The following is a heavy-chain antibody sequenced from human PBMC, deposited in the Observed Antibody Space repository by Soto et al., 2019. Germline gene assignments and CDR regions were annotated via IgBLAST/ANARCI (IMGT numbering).Heavy chain of an antibody. D-gene: IGHD3-10*01. CDR2: ISAYNGNT. CDR1: GYTFTSYG. V-gene: IGHV1-18*01. CDR3: ASITMVRGVMIHY. J-gene: IGHJ4*02. Sequence: ASVKVSCKASGYTFTSYGISWVRQAPGQGLEWMGWISAYNGNTNYAQKLQGRVTMTTDTSTSTACMELRSLRSDDTAVYYCASITMVRGVMIHYWGPGTLVTVAS.